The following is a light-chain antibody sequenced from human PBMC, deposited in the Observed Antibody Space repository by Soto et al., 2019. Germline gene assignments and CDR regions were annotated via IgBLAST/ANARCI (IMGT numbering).Light chain of an antibody. CDR3: SSYTSSSTLV. CDR1: SSDVGGYNY. J-gene: IGLJ2*01. CDR2: DVS. Sequence: QSALTQPASVSGSPGQSITLSCTGTSSDVGGYNYVSWYQHHPGKAPKLVIYDVSNRPSGVSNRFSGSKSGNTASLTISGLQAEDEADYYCSSYTSSSTLVFGGGTKLTVL. V-gene: IGLV2-14*03.